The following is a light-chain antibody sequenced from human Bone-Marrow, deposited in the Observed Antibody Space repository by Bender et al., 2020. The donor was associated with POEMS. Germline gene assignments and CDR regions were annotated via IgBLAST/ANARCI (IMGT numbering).Light chain of an antibody. V-gene: IGLV1-47*02. CDR1: SSNIGSNY. Sequence: QSVLTQPPSASETPGQSVTISCSGGSSNIGSNYVYWYVQFPGTAPKLLIFGHNQRPSGVPDRFSDSKSGTSASLAISGLRSEDEADYYCAVWDDILNGWVFGGGTKLTVL. CDR3: AVWDDILNGWV. J-gene: IGLJ3*02. CDR2: GHN.